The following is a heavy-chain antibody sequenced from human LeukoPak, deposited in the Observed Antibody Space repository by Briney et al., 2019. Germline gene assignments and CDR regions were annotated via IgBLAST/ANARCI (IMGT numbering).Heavy chain of an antibody. Sequence: KPGGSLRLSCAASGFTFNSYSMNWVRQVPGKGLEWVSSISGSSGYIYYADSVKGRFTISRDNAKNSLYLQMNSLRAEDTAVYYCARNEWGSYYFDYWGQGTLVTVSS. D-gene: IGHD1-1*01. J-gene: IGHJ4*02. CDR3: ARNEWGSYYFDY. V-gene: IGHV3-21*01. CDR1: GFTFNSYS. CDR2: ISGSSGYI.